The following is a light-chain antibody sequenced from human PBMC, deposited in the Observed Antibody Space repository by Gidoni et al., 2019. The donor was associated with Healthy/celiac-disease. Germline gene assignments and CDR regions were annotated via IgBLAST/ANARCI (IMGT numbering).Light chain of an antibody. CDR1: QDISNY. V-gene: IGKV1-33*01. CDR2: DAS. CDR3: QQYDNPSYT. J-gene: IGKJ2*01. Sequence: DIQMTQSPSSLSASVGDRVTITCQASQDISNYLNWYQQKPGKAPKLLIYDASNLETGVPSRFSGSGSGTDFTFTISSLQPEHIATYYCQQYDNPSYTFGQGTKLEIK.